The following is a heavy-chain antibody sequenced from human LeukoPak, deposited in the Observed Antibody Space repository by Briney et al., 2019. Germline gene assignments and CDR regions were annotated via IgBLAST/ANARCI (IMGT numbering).Heavy chain of an antibody. CDR3: ATDSGSSWYKGLDY. CDR1: GFTFSSYG. Sequence: GGSLRLSCAASGFTFSSYGMHWVRQAPGKGLEWVAVISYDGSNKYYADSVKGRFTISRDNAKNSLYLQMNGLRAEDTAIYYCATDSGSSWYKGLDYWGQGTLVTVSS. CDR2: ISYDGSNK. V-gene: IGHV3-30*03. J-gene: IGHJ4*02. D-gene: IGHD6-13*01.